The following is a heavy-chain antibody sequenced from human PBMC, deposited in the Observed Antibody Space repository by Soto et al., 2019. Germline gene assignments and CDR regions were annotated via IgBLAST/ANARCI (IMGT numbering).Heavy chain of an antibody. V-gene: IGHV3-23*01. D-gene: IGHD3-3*01. CDR3: AKDSWAIFGVPAGEYYAMDV. Sequence: PWGSKRLSWVASVFTCENYAMRWVRQAPGKGLEWVSAISGSGGTTYYSDSVKGRFTISRDNSKNTVYLQMNDLRVEDAAEYFCAKDSWAIFGVPAGEYYAMDVWGQGTTVTVSS. J-gene: IGHJ6*02. CDR2: ISGSGGTT. CDR1: VFTCENYA.